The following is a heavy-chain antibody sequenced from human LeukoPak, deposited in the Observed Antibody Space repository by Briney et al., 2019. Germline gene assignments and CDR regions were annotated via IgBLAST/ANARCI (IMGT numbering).Heavy chain of an antibody. CDR2: ISYDGSNK. CDR1: GFTFSSYG. D-gene: IGHD2-15*01. V-gene: IGHV3-33*05. Sequence: QTGGSLRLSCAASGFTFSSYGMHWVRQAPGKGLEWVAVISYDGSNKYYADSVKGRFTISRDNSKNTLYLQMNSLRAEDTAVYYCARVPRSGGSAYYFDYWGQGTLVTVSS. CDR3: ARVPRSGGSAYYFDY. J-gene: IGHJ4*02.